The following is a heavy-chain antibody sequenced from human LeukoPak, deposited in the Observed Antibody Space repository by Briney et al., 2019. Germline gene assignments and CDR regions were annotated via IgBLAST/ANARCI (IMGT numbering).Heavy chain of an antibody. Sequence: SQTLSLTCTVSGGSISSGSYYWSWIRQPAGKGLEWIGRIYTSGSTNYNPSLKSRVTISVDTSKNQFSLKLSSVTAADTAVYYCASLDSSGFVDDYWGQRTLVTVSS. CDR1: GGSISSGSYY. CDR3: ASLDSSGFVDDY. CDR2: IYTSGST. J-gene: IGHJ4*02. D-gene: IGHD3-22*01. V-gene: IGHV4-61*02.